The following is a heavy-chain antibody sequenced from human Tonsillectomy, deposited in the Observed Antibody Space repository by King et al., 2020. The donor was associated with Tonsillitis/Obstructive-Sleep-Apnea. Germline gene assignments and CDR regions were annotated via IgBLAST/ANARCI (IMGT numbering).Heavy chain of an antibody. J-gene: IGHJ4*02. V-gene: IGHV4-39*01. Sequence: QLQESGPGLVKPSETLSLTCTVSGGSISSSSYYWACIRQPPGKGLEWIGSIYYSGSTYYNPSLKSRVTISVDTSKNQFSLKLNSVTAADTAVFYCARHIYSGYDRFDSWGQGTLVTVSS. CDR3: ARHIYSGYDRFDS. CDR1: GGSISSSSYY. D-gene: IGHD5-12*01. CDR2: IYYSGST.